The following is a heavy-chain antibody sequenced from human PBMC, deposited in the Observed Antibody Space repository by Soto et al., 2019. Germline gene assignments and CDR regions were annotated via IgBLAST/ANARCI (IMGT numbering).Heavy chain of an antibody. Sequence: PGGSLRLSCAASGFTFRSYSMNWVRQAPGKGLEWLSSISDSSSYIYYAGSVKGRFPISRDNAKNSLYLQMNSLRAEDTAVYYCARVHCSGTSCGMDVWGQGTTVTVSS. CDR2: ISDSSSYI. CDR1: GFTFRSYS. J-gene: IGHJ6*02. CDR3: ARVHCSGTSCGMDV. D-gene: IGHD2-2*01. V-gene: IGHV3-21*01.